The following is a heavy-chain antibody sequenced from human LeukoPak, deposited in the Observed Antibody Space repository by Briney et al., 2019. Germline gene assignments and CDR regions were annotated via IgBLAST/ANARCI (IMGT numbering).Heavy chain of an antibody. J-gene: IGHJ4*02. CDR1: GFIFRNYA. CDR3: AKWGDYDILTGYYVSDF. CDR2: ITGSGDST. Sequence: GGSLRLSCAASGFIFRNYAMSWVRQAPGKGLEWVSAITGSGDSTYYADSVKGRYTISRDNSKNTLYVEMNTLRAEDTAVYYCAKWGDYDILTGYYVSDFWGQGTLVTVSS. D-gene: IGHD3-9*01. V-gene: IGHV3-23*01.